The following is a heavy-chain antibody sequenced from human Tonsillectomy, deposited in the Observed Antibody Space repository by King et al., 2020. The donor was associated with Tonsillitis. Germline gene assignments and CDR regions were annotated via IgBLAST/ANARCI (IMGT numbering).Heavy chain of an antibody. CDR3: ARLGGRDDVRLTPFYFDY. CDR2: IYPDDSHT. CDR1: GYSFTNYW. V-gene: IGHV5-51*01. J-gene: IGHJ4*02. Sequence: QLVQSGAEVKKPGESLRISCKGSGYSFTNYWIGWVRQMPGKGLEWMGIIYPDDSHTRYSPSFQGQVTISADKSISTAYLQWSSLKASDTAIYYCARLGGRDDVRLTPFYFDYWGQGTLVTVSS. D-gene: IGHD3-16*01.